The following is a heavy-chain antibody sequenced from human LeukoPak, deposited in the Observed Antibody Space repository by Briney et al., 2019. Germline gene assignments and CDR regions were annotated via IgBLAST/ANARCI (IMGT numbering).Heavy chain of an antibody. D-gene: IGHD6-19*01. CDR3: AKENSSGWYFSFYYGMDV. CDR2: ISGSGGST. V-gene: IGHV3-23*01. CDR1: GFTFYNYA. Sequence: PGGSLRLSCAASGFTFYNYAMSWVRQAPGKGLEWVSGISGSGGSTFYAESVKGRFTISRDDSKLYLQMNSLRAEDTAVYYCAKENSSGWYFSFYYGMDVWGQGTTVTVSS. J-gene: IGHJ6*02.